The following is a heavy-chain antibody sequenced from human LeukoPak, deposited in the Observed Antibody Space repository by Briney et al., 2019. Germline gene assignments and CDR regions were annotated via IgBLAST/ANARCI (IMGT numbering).Heavy chain of an antibody. CDR3: ARAITIFGVVMDWYFDL. D-gene: IGHD3-3*01. CDR2: SYHSGST. V-gene: IGHV4-38-2*01. Sequence: SETLSLTCAVSGYSISSGYYWGWIRQPPGKGLEWIGSSYHSGSTYYNPSLKSRVTISVDTSKNQFSLKLSSVTAADTAVYYCARAITIFGVVMDWYFDLWGRGTLVTVSS. CDR1: GYSISSGYY. J-gene: IGHJ2*01.